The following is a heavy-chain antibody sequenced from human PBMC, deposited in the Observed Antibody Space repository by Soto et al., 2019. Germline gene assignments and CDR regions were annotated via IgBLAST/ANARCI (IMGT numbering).Heavy chain of an antibody. CDR1: GYSFTSYW. D-gene: IGHD3-22*01. V-gene: IGHV5-51*01. CDR2: IYPGDSDT. J-gene: IGHJ3*02. Sequence: GESLKISCKGSGYSFTSYWIGWLRQVPGKVLEWMGIIYPGDSDTRYSPSFQGQVTISADKSISTAYLQWSSLKASDTAMYYCARGRDRSYDRSRPDAFDIWGQATMVTLSS. CDR3: ARGRDRSYDRSRPDAFDI.